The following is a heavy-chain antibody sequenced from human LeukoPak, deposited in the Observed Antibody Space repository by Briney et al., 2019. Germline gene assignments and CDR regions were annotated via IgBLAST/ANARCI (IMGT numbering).Heavy chain of an antibody. V-gene: IGHV1-45*02. Sequence: GASVKVSCKASGYTFTYRYLHWVRQAPGQALEWMGWITPFNGNTNYAQKFQDRATITRDRSMSTAYMELSSLRSEDTAMYYCARSDLIAASTGAFDIWGQGTMVTVSS. J-gene: IGHJ3*02. CDR1: GYTFTYRY. CDR2: ITPFNGNT. CDR3: ARSDLIAASTGAFDI. D-gene: IGHD6-13*01.